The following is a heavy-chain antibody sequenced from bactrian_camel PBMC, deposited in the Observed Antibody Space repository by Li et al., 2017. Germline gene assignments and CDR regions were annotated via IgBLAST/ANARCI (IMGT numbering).Heavy chain of an antibody. CDR2: ISYTGGST. J-gene: IGHJ6*01. Sequence: HVQLVESGGGSVQAGETLRLSCTASGFTFSTYWMYWVRQAPGKGLGWVSTISYTGGSTYYADSVKGRFTIPRDSAKNTVYLQMNNLKSEDTALYYCALYGGSYYHAFGFWGQGTQVT. D-gene: IGHD6*01. CDR1: GFTFSTYW. CDR3: ALYGGSYYHAFGF. V-gene: IGHV3S1*01.